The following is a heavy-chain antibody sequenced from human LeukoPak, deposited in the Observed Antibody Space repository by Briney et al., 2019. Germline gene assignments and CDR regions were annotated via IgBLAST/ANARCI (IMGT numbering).Heavy chain of an antibody. V-gene: IGHV1-8*01. J-gene: IGHJ6*03. D-gene: IGHD2-2*01. CDR3: ARGTAKYCSSTSCYHYYYYMDV. CDR2: MNPSSGNT. CDR1: GYTFTSYD. Sequence: GASVKVSCKASGYTFTSYDINWVRQATGQGLEWMGWMNPSSGNTGYAQKFQGRVTMTRNTSISTAYMELSSLRSEDTAVYYCARGTAKYCSSTSCYHYYYYMDVWGKGTTVTVSS.